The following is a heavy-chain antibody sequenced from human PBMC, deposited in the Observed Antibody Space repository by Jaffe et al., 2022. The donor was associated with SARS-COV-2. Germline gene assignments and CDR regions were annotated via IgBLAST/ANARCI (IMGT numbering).Heavy chain of an antibody. Sequence: EVQLSDSGGGLVQPGGSLRLSCAASGFTFSSYAMSWVRQAPGKGLEWVSVISGSGDTTYYADSVKGRLTISRDNSKHTLYLQMNSLRAEDTAVYYCAKDRYSSGWYYFDSWGQGTLVTVSS. CDR2: ISGSGDTT. CDR1: GFTFSSYA. V-gene: IGHV3-23*01. CDR3: AKDRYSSGWYYFDS. D-gene: IGHD6-19*01. J-gene: IGHJ4*02.